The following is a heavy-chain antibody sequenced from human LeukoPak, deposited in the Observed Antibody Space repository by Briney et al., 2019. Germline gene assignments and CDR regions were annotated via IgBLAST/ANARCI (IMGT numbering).Heavy chain of an antibody. CDR2: TSHDETTK. Sequence: GGPLRLSCEASGFTFNLFSMYWIRQTPDKGLEWLAVTSHDETTKLYADSVKGRFTISRDNSKNTVYLQMNSLKVDDTAFYSCARSRLGLWLSVIDYWGQGTLVTVSA. CDR3: ARSRLGLWLSVIDY. D-gene: IGHD3-9*01. CDR1: GFTFNLFS. J-gene: IGHJ4*02. V-gene: IGHV3-30*04.